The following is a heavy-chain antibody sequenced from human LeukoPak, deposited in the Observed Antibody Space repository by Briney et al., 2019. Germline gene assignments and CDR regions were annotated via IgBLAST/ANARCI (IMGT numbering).Heavy chain of an antibody. V-gene: IGHV4-34*01. D-gene: IGHD6-6*01. J-gene: IGHJ4*02. Sequence: PSETLSLTCAVYGGSFSGYYWSWIRQPPGKGLEWIGEINHSGSTNCNPSLKSRVTISVDTSKNQFSLKLSSVTAADTAVYYCAMPSYSSSSLDYWGQGTLVTVSS. CDR2: INHSGST. CDR1: GGSFSGYY. CDR3: AMPSYSSSSLDY.